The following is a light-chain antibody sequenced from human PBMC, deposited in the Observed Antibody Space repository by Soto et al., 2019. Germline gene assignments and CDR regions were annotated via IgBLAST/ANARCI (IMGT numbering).Light chain of an antibody. CDR2: KAS. CDR1: QSISSW. J-gene: IGKJ1*01. V-gene: IGKV1-5*03. CDR3: QQYNSYSWT. Sequence: DIQMTQSPSTLSASIGDRVTITCRASQSISSWLAWFQQKPGKAPKVLIYKASGLESGVPSRFSGSGSGTEFTLTISSLQPDDFATYYCQQYNSYSWTFGPGTKVEIK.